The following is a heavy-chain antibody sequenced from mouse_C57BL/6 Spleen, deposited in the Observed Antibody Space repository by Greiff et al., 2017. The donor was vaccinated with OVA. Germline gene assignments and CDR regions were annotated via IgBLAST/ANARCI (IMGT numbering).Heavy chain of an antibody. V-gene: IGHV1-54*01. CDR3: ARSYYGSSYVWYFDV. J-gene: IGHJ1*03. CDR2: INPGSGGT. D-gene: IGHD1-1*01. Sequence: QVQLKESGAELVRPGTSVKVSCKASGYAFTNYLIEWVKQRPGQGLEWIGVINPGSGGTNYNEKFKGKATLTADKSSSTAYMQLSSLTSEDSAVYFCARSYYGSSYVWYFDVWGTGTTVTVSS. CDR1: GYAFTNYL.